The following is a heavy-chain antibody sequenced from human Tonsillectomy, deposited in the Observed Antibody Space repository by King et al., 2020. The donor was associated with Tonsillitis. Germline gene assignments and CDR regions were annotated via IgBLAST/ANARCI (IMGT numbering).Heavy chain of an antibody. CDR2: ISYDGSNK. Sequence: VQLVESGGGVVQPGRSLRLSCAASGFTFSSYVIHWVRQPPGKGLEWVAVISYDGSNKYYADSVKGRFTISRDNSENTLYLQMNSLRAEDTAIYYCAKEERVWKTTYFDYWGQGTMVTVSS. D-gene: IGHD1-1*01. CDR3: AKEERVWKTTYFDY. J-gene: IGHJ4*02. V-gene: IGHV3-30*18. CDR1: GFTFSSYV.